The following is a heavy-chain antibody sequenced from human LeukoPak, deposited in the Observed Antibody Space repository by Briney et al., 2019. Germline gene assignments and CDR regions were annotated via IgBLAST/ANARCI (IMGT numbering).Heavy chain of an antibody. J-gene: IGHJ4*02. V-gene: IGHV3-21*01. CDR1: GFTFSTYS. CDR3: VAMGYNYFDP. CDR2: IGSSSSYI. Sequence: GGSLRLSCAASGFTFSTYSMNWVRQAPGKGLEWVSYIGSSSSYIDYAGSVRGRFTVSRDNAKNSLYLQMNSLRDEDTAVYYCVAMGYNYFDPWGQGSLVIVS. D-gene: IGHD5-18*01.